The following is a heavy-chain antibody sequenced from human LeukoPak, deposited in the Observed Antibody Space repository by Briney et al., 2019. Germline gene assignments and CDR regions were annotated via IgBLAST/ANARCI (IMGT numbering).Heavy chain of an antibody. Sequence: GGSLRLSCAASGFTFSSYGMHWVRQAPGKGLEWVAVISYDGSNKYYADSVKGRFTISRDNSKNTLYLQMNSLRAEDTAVYYCARATRTTVTTNPYYYYYYMDVWGKGTTVTVSS. CDR2: ISYDGSNK. CDR1: GFTFSSYG. J-gene: IGHJ6*03. V-gene: IGHV3-30*03. CDR3: ARATRTTVTTNPYYYYYYMDV. D-gene: IGHD4-17*01.